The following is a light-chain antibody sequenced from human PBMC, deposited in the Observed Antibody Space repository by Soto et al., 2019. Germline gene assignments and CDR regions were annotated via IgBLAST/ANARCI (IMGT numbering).Light chain of an antibody. Sequence: QSVLTQPASVSGSPGQSITISCTGTRSDIGAYNFVSWYQQHPGEVPKLILYDVNVRPSGVSNRFSGSKSGNTASLTISGLQAEDEADYNCTSWTTSTTMIFAGGTKLTVL. CDR3: TSWTTSTTMI. CDR1: RSDIGAYNF. CDR2: DVN. J-gene: IGLJ2*01. V-gene: IGLV2-14*03.